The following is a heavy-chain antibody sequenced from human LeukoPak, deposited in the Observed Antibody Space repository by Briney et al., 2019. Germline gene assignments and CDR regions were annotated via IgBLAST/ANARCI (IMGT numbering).Heavy chain of an antibody. CDR3: TTLGYHLDS. D-gene: IGHD3-22*01. V-gene: IGHV3-48*03. Sequence: PGGSLTLSCAASGFDFGAYEMNWVRQAPGKGLEWVAYFAGSDTTTHYADSVKGRFTISRDNARNFLYLQMSNLRPEDTALYYCTTLGYHLDSWGQGTLDTVSS. J-gene: IGHJ4*02. CDR2: FAGSDTTT. CDR1: GFDFGAYE.